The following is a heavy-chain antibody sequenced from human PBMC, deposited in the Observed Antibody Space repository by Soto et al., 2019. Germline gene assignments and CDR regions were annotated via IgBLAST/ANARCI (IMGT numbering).Heavy chain of an antibody. CDR2: ISYDGSNK. Sequence: QVQLVESGGGVVQPGRSLRLSCAASGFTFSSYGMHWVRQAPGKGLEWVAVISYDGSNKYYADYVKGRFTISRDDSKNTLYLQMNSLRAEDTAVYYCAKDMRPNYYYGMDVWGQGTTVTVSS. V-gene: IGHV3-30*18. CDR3: AKDMRPNYYYGMDV. D-gene: IGHD2-2*01. J-gene: IGHJ6*02. CDR1: GFTFSSYG.